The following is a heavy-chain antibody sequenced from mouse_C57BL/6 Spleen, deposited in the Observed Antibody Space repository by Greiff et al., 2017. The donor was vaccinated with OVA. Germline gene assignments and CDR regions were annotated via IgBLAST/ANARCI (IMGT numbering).Heavy chain of an antibody. D-gene: IGHD2-5*01. Sequence: QVQLQQPGAELVKPGASVKLSCKASGYTFTSYWMHWVKQRPGQGLEWIGMIHPNSGSTNYNEKFKSKAKLTVDKSSSTAYMQLSSLTSEDSAVYYCARTYYSNDWYFDVWGTGTTVTVSS. CDR1: GYTFTSYW. V-gene: IGHV1-64*01. CDR3: ARTYYSNDWYFDV. CDR2: IHPNSGST. J-gene: IGHJ1*03.